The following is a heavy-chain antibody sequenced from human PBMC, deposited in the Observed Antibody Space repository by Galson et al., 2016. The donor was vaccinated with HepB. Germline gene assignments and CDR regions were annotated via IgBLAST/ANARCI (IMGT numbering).Heavy chain of an antibody. V-gene: IGHV3-33*01. D-gene: IGHD7-27*01. CDR1: GFIFSSYG. CDR3: ARSQGNWAPLSYYMDV. Sequence: SLRLSCAASGFIFSSYGMHWVRQAPGKGLEWVAVIWSDGSNKYYADSVKGPFTISRDNSKNTLYLQMNSLRAEDTAVYYCARSQGNWAPLSYYMDVWGKGSTVTGAS. J-gene: IGHJ6*03. CDR2: IWSDGSNK.